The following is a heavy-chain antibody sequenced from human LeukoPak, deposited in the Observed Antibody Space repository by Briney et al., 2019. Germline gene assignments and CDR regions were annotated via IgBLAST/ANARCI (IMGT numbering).Heavy chain of an antibody. CDR3: ARVDTAMDYYYYYGMDV. V-gene: IGHV1-2*02. D-gene: IGHD5-18*01. J-gene: IGHJ6*02. CDR1: GGTFSRYG. Sequence: GASVKVSCKASGGTFSRYGISWVRQAPGQGLEWMGWINPNSGGTNYAQKFQGRVTMTRDTSISTAYMELSRLRSDDTAVYYCARVDTAMDYYYYYGMDVWGQGTTVTVSS. CDR2: INPNSGGT.